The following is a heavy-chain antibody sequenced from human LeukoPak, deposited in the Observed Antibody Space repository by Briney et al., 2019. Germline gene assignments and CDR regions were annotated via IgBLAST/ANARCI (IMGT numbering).Heavy chain of an antibody. CDR2: MNPNSGNT. CDR3: ARGNYDILTWYNWFDP. D-gene: IGHD3-9*01. J-gene: IGHJ5*02. V-gene: IGHV1-8*02. CDR1: GYTFTGYY. Sequence: ASVKVSCKASGYTFTGYYMHWVRQATGQGLEWMGWMNPNSGNTGYAQKFQGRVTMTRNTSISTAYMELSSLRSEDTAVYYCARGNYDILTWYNWFDPWGQGTLVTVSS.